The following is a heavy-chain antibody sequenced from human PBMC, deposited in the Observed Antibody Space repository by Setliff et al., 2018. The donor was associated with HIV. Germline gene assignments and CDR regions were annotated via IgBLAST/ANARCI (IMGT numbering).Heavy chain of an antibody. CDR1: GDPISTYY. D-gene: IGHD3-22*01. CDR2: VYLSGST. J-gene: IGHJ6*03. CDR3: ARGNYDTSDYYTNFYYYYMDV. Sequence: PSETLSLTCTVSGDPISTYYWSWVRKPPGKGLEWTGYVYLSGSTSYSPSLRGRVTMSVDPSKNQFSLKLNSVTAADTAIYYCARGNYDTSDYYTNFYYYYMDVWGKGTAVTVSS. V-gene: IGHV4-59*01.